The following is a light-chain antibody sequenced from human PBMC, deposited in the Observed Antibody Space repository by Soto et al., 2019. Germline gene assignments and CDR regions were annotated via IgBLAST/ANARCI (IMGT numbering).Light chain of an antibody. Sequence: EIVLTQSPATLSLSPGERATLSCRASQSVSVYLAWYQQKPGQAPRLLIYDASNRATGIPARFSGSGSGTDFTLTISRLEPEDFAVYYCQQRSNWPLTFGGGTKVDIK. J-gene: IGKJ4*01. CDR2: DAS. CDR1: QSVSVY. CDR3: QQRSNWPLT. V-gene: IGKV3-11*01.